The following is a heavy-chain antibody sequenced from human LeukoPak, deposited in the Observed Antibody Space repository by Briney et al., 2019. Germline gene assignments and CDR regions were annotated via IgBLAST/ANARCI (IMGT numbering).Heavy chain of an antibody. CDR1: GYTFTGYY. V-gene: IGHV1-2*02. D-gene: IGHD2-15*01. CDR2: ISPNSGGT. J-gene: IGHJ4*02. Sequence: GASVKVSCKASGYTFTGYYMHWVRQAPGQGLEWMGWISPNSGGTNYAQKFQGRVTMTRDTSISTAYMELSRLRSDDTAVYYCARVGLGYCSGGSCYEGGFDYWGQGTLVTVSS. CDR3: ARVGLGYCSGGSCYEGGFDY.